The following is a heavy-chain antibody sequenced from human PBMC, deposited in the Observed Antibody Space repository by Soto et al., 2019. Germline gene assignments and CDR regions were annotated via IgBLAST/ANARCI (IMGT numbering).Heavy chain of an antibody. J-gene: IGHJ6*02. CDR1: GFTVSSYG. V-gene: IGHV3-30*18. Sequence: QPGGSLRLSCAASGFTVSSYGMHGVRQAPGKGLEWVAVISYDGSNKYYADSVKGRFTISRDNSKNTLYLQMNSLRAEDTAVYYCAKDQTRQNNPYYYYGMDVWGQGTTVTVSS. D-gene: IGHD1-20*01. CDR2: ISYDGSNK. CDR3: AKDQTRQNNPYYYYGMDV.